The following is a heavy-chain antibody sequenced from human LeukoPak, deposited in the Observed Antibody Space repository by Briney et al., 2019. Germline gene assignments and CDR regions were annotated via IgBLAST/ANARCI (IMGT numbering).Heavy chain of an antibody. CDR2: IYTSGST. V-gene: IGHV4-4*07. CDR1: GGSISSYY. J-gene: IGHJ6*03. CDR3: ARDLGYSSSWYENYYYMDV. D-gene: IGHD6-13*01. Sequence: SETLSLTCTVSGGSISSYYWSWIRQPAGKGLEWIGRIYTSGSTNYNPSLKSRVTMSVDTSKNQFSLKLSSVTAADTAVYYCARDLGYSSSWYENYYYMDVWGKGTTVTISS.